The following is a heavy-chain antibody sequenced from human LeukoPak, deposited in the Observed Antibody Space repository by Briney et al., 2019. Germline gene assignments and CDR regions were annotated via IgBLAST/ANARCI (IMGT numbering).Heavy chain of an antibody. CDR3: AELGITRIGGV. CDR1: GFPFSSYE. V-gene: IGHV3-48*03. Sequence: GGPRRLSCAPSGFPFSSYEMNGVGQAPGRGRAGVSYMSNSGRSKYYAPSGKGRFTISRDTAKNSLFLQMTTLRAQDPVVFYFAELGITRIGGVWGKGTTVTISS. CDR2: MSNSGRSK. J-gene: IGHJ6*04. D-gene: IGHD3-10*02.